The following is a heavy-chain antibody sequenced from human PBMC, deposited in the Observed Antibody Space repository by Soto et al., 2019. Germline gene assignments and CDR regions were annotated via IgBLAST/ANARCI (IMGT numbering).Heavy chain of an antibody. J-gene: IGHJ4*02. CDR3: ARGGGIAVADTHLDY. D-gene: IGHD6-19*01. Sequence: EVQLLESGGGLVQPGGSLRLSCAASGFTFSSYAMSWVRQAPGKGLEWVSGIGGSGAGTNYADSVKGRFTISRDNSKNTLYLQMSSLRAEDTAVYYWARGGGIAVADTHLDYWGQGTLVTVSP. CDR2: IGGSGAGT. CDR1: GFTFSSYA. V-gene: IGHV3-23*01.